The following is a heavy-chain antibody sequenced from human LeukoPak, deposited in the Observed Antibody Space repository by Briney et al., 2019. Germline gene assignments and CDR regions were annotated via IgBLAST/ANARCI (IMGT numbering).Heavy chain of an antibody. CDR2: INPNSGGT. J-gene: IGHJ4*02. Sequence: ASVKVSCKASGYTFTGSYMHWVRQAPGQGLERMGWINPNSGGTNYAQKFQGRVTITRDTSISTAYMELSRLRSTDMSVYYCPRCRKGAYYYDSSGHNDYWGQGTMVTVSS. CDR3: PRCRKGAYYYDSSGHNDY. CDR1: GYTFTGSY. D-gene: IGHD3-22*01. V-gene: IGHV1-2*02.